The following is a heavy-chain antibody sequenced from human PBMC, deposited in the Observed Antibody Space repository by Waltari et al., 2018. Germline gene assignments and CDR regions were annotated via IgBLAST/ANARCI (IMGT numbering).Heavy chain of an antibody. CDR1: GFTFSSYA. J-gene: IGHJ3*02. CDR3: AKEEWELRDAFDI. V-gene: IGHV3-23*01. Sequence: EVQLLESGGGLVQPGGSLRLSCAASGFTFSSYAMRWVRQAPGKGLEWVSAISGSGGRTYYADSVKGRFTISRDNSKNTLYLQMNSLRAEDTAVYYCAKEEWELRDAFDIWGQGTMVTVSS. D-gene: IGHD1-26*01. CDR2: ISGSGGRT.